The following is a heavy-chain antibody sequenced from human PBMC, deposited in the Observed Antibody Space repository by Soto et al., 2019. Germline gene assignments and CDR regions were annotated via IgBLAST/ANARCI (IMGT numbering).Heavy chain of an antibody. D-gene: IGHD6-13*01. J-gene: IGHJ4*02. CDR1: GFTFSSYA. V-gene: IGHV3-23*01. CDR2: ISGSGGST. CDR3: AKDSSLNSSSWYGGGYFDY. Sequence: GGSLRLSCAASGFTFSSYAMSWVRQAPGKGLEWVSAISGSGGSTYYADSVKGRFTISRDNSKNTLYLQMNSLRAEDTAVYYCAKDSSLNSSSWYGGGYFDYWGQGTMVTVSS.